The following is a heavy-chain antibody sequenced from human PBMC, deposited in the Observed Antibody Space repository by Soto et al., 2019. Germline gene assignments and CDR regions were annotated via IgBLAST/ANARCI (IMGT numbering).Heavy chain of an antibody. J-gene: IGHJ4*02. CDR3: ARDRGPAAYSSGWYYFDY. CDR2: IYYIGST. Sequence: QVQLQESGPGLFKPSQTLSLTCTVSGGSISSGGYYWSWFRQHPRKGLEWFGYIYYIGSTHYNPSLKSRVTISVDTSKNQFSLKLSSVTAADTAVYYCARDRGPAAYSSGWYYFDYWGQGTLVTVSS. CDR1: GGSISSGGYY. D-gene: IGHD6-19*01. V-gene: IGHV4-31*03.